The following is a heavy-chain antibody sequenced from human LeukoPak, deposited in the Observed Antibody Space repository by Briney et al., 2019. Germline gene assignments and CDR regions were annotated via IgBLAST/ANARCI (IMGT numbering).Heavy chain of an antibody. V-gene: IGHV3-23*01. D-gene: IGHD3-10*01. CDR1: GFTFSSYA. CDR3: AKTNLWFGELLSAFDY. J-gene: IGHJ4*02. CDR2: ISRSGGST. Sequence: PGGSLRLSCAASGFTFSSYAMSWVRQAPGKGLEWVSAISRSGGSTDYADSVKGRFTISRDNSKNTLYLQMNSLRAEDTAVYYCAKTNLWFGELLSAFDYWGQGTLVTVSS.